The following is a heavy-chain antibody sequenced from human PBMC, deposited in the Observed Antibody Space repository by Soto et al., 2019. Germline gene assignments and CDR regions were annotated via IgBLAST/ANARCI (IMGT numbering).Heavy chain of an antibody. J-gene: IGHJ4*02. V-gene: IGHV4-34*01. CDR1: GGSFSGYY. Sequence: QVQLQQWGAGLLKPSETLSLTCAVYGGSFSGYYWNWIRQPPGKGLEWIGEISHSGSTNYNPSLKSRVTSSVDTSKNQFSLKLSSVTAADTAVYYCARCGKHLAPPGYWGQGTLVTVSS. CDR3: ARCGKHLAPPGY. CDR2: ISHSGST.